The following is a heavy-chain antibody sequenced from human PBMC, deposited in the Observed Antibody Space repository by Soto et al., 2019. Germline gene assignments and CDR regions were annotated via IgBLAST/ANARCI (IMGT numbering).Heavy chain of an antibody. CDR2: IKQDGSEK. CDR3: ARGPKDSSTWYMNY. V-gene: IGHV3-7*04. D-gene: IGHD6-13*01. CDR1: GFTFSTYW. J-gene: IGHJ4*02. Sequence: EVQLVESGGTLVQPGGSLRLSCAASGFTFSTYWMSWVRQAPGKGLEWVANIKQDGSEKYYVDSVKGRFTISRDNAKNSLFLQMNRLRAEDTAVYYCARGPKDSSTWYMNYWGQGTPVTVSS.